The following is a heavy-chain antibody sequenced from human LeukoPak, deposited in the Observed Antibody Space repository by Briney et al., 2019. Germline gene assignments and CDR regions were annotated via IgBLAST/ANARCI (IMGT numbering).Heavy chain of an antibody. J-gene: IGHJ6*02. CDR1: GGSTSSYY. CDR2: IYYSGST. V-gene: IGHV4-59*01. Sequence: PSETLSLTCTVSGGSTSSYYWSWIRQPPGKGLEWIGYIYYSGSTNYNPSLKSRVTISVDTSKNQFSLKLSSVTAADTAVYYCARDMSSPPYYYGMDVWGQGTTVTVSS. D-gene: IGHD6-13*01. CDR3: ARDMSSPPYYYGMDV.